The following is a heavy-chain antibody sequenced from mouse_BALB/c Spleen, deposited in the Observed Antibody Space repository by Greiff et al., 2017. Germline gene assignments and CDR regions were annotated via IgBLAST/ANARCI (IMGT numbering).Heavy chain of an antibody. J-gene: IGHJ4*01. V-gene: IGHV5-17*02. CDR2: ISSGSSTI. D-gene: IGHD1-1*01. CDR3: ARGGYYGSNAMDY. CDR1: GFTFSSFG. Sequence: VQLKESGGGLVQPGGSRKLSCAASGFTFSSFGMHWVRQAPEKGLEWVAYISSGSSTIYYADTVKGRFTISRDNPKNTLFLQMTSLRSEDTAMYYCARGGYYGSNAMDYWGQGTSVTVSS.